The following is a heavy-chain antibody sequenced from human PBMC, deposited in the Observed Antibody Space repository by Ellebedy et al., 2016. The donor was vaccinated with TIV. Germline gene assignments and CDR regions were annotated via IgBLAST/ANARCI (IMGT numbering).Heavy chain of an antibody. CDR3: ARLNWGRFAFDF. V-gene: IGHV3-7*01. Sequence: GESLKISXAASGFTFSKFWLHWVRQAPGKGLEWVANINQDASTRYYVDSVKGRFTISRDNAKNSLYLRLSSLRPEDTAVYYCARLNWGRFAFDFWGQGTLVTVSS. CDR1: GFTFSKFW. J-gene: IGHJ5*01. D-gene: IGHD7-27*01. CDR2: INQDASTR.